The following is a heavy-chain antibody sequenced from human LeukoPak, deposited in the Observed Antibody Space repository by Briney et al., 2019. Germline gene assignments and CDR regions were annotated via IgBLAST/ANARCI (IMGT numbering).Heavy chain of an antibody. D-gene: IGHD6-19*01. J-gene: IGHJ4*02. CDR1: GGSISSYY. Sequence: SETLSLTCTVSGGSISSYYWSWIRQPAGKGLEWIGRIYTSGSTHYNPSLKSRVTMSVVTSKNQFSLKLSSVTAADTAVYYCARVGYSSGWSSFDYWGQGTLVTVSS. CDR2: IYTSGST. V-gene: IGHV4-4*07. CDR3: ARVGYSSGWSSFDY.